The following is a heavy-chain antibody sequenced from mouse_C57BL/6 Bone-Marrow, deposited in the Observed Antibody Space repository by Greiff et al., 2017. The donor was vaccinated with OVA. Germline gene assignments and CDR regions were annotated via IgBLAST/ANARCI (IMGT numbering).Heavy chain of an antibody. Sequence: VQLQESGPELVKPGASVKISCKASGYAFSSSWMNWVKQRPGKGLEWIGRIYPGDGDTNYNGKFKGKATLTADKSSSTAYMQLSSLTSEDSAVYFCARHEDGDYASYFDYWGQGTTLTVSS. V-gene: IGHV1-82*01. CDR2: IYPGDGDT. CDR1: GYAFSSSW. J-gene: IGHJ2*01. D-gene: IGHD2-13*01. CDR3: ARHEDGDYASYFDY.